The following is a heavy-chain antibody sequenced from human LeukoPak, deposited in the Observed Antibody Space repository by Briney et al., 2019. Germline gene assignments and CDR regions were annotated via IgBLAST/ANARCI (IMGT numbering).Heavy chain of an antibody. CDR3: ARDLEAVAGTNPYYYYYMDV. J-gene: IGHJ6*03. Sequence: GGSLRLSCAASGFTFSSYWMSWVRQAPGKGREWVANIKQDGSEKYYVDSVKGRFTISRDNAKNSLYLQMNSLRAEDTAVYYCARDLEAVAGTNPYYYYYMDVWGKGTTVTVSS. V-gene: IGHV3-7*01. CDR2: IKQDGSEK. D-gene: IGHD6-19*01. CDR1: GFTFSSYW.